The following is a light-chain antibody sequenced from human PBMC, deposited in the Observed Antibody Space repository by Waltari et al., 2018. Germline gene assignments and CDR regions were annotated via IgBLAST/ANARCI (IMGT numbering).Light chain of an antibody. CDR1: QSGSRN. V-gene: IGKV3-15*01. CDR2: ETS. CDR3: HQYNNWPPWT. Sequence: ETVMTQSPATLFVSPGERATLSCRASQSGSRNLAWYQQKPGQAPRLLIYETSTRATGIPARFSGSGSGTEFTLTISSLQSEDVAIYHCHQYNNWPPWTFGQGTKVEIK. J-gene: IGKJ1*01.